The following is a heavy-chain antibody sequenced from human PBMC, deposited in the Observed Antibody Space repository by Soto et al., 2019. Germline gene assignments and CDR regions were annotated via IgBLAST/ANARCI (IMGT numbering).Heavy chain of an antibody. CDR3: ASDRHHSGFED. CDR1: GGSFSNYA. Sequence: QVHLVQSGAEVKKPGSSVRVSCKASGGSFSNYAVTWVRQAPGQRLEWMGGITPMFGIANYAQKFQGRVTLTADESTGTAYMELSSLRSDDTATYYCASDRHHSGFEDWGQGTLVNVSS. V-gene: IGHV1-69*01. J-gene: IGHJ4*02. CDR2: ITPMFGIA.